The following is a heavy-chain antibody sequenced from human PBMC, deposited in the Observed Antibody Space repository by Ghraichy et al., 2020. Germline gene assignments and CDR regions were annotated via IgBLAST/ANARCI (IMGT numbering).Heavy chain of an antibody. V-gene: IGHV3-23*01. CDR1: GFNFSDYG. Sequence: LTCAASGFNFSDYGMSWVRQAAGKGLEWVSSITGSGETTYYADSLKGRFTISRDNSKNTLYLQVDSLRAEDTAIYYCAKDRCSGGYCYPHRFDYWGQGALVTVSS. CDR3: AKDRCSGGYCYPHRFDY. D-gene: IGHD2-15*01. CDR2: ITGSGETT. J-gene: IGHJ4*02.